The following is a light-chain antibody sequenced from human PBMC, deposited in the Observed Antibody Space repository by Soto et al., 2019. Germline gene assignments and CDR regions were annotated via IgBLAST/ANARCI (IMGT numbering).Light chain of an antibody. V-gene: IGKV3-20*01. Sequence: FKQTPGTLSLSPGERATLSCRASQTVRNNYLAWYQQKPGQAPRLLIYDASNRATGIPARFSGSGSGTDFTLTISRLEPEDFAVYYCQQYGSSITFGQGTRLEIK. CDR3: QQYGSSIT. J-gene: IGKJ5*01. CDR2: DAS. CDR1: QTVRNNY.